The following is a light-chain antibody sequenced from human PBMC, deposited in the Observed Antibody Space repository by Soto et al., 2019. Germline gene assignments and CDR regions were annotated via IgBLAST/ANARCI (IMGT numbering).Light chain of an antibody. V-gene: IGLV1-51*01. J-gene: IGLJ2*01. CDR3: ATWDLTLSAGVL. Sequence: QSVLTQPPSVSAAPEQRVSISCSGGSSNIGKNSVSWYQQLPATAPKLLIYDDHQRPSGIPDRFSASKSGTSATLDITGLQPADEADYYCATWDLTLSAGVLFGGGTKLTVL. CDR1: SSNIGKNS. CDR2: DDH.